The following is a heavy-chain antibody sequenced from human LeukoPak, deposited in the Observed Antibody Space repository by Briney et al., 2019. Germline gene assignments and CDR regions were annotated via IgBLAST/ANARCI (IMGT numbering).Heavy chain of an antibody. Sequence: GGSLRLSCAASGFTFSSYGMHWVRQAPGKGLEWVAFIRYDGSNKYYADSVKGRFTISRDSSKNTLYLQMNSLRAEDTAVYYCAKATYCGGDCYSVRYYYYMDVWGKGTTVTVSS. CDR1: GFTFSSYG. CDR2: IRYDGSNK. CDR3: AKATYCGGDCYSVRYYYYMDV. J-gene: IGHJ6*03. V-gene: IGHV3-30*02. D-gene: IGHD2-21*01.